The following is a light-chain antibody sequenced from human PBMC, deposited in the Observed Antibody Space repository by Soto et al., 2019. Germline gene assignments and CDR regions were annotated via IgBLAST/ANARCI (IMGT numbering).Light chain of an antibody. CDR2: GAS. CDR3: QQYKDWFSIT. J-gene: IGKJ5*01. V-gene: IGKV3-15*01. CDR1: QSVSTN. Sequence: EIVMTQSPATLSVSPGETVTLSCRASQSVSTNSAWYQQRPGQAPRLLIYGASTRATGIPARFSGSGSGTGFTLTISSLQSEDFAVYYCQQYKDWFSITFGQGTRLEIK.